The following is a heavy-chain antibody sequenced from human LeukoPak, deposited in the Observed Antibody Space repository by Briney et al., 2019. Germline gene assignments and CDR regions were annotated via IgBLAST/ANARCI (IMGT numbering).Heavy chain of an antibody. CDR1: GLTFSSYS. D-gene: IGHD3-10*02. CDR2: ISRGGDTI. V-gene: IGHV3-48*02. Sequence: GGSLRLSCAASGLTFSSYSMNWVRQAPGKGLEWVSYISRGGDTIYYADSVKGRFTISRDNAQNSLYLQMNSLRDEDTAVYYCARVFGSDGHFDYWGQGTLVTVSS. CDR3: ARVFGSDGHFDY. J-gene: IGHJ4*02.